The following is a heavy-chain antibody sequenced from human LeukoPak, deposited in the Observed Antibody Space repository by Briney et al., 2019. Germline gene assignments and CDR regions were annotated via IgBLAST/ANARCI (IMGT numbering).Heavy chain of an antibody. CDR3: AGVLFDGYTRDS. D-gene: IGHD5-18*01. CDR1: GLTLKNSE. J-gene: IGHJ4*02. Sequence: GGSLRLSRGACGLTLKNSEVDSVRRAPGKGLEWVSYISSSGTTIYYADSVKGRFTISRDNAKNSLYLQMNRLRAGDTAVYYCAGVLFDGYTRDSWGQGTLVTVSS. CDR2: ISSSGTTI. V-gene: IGHV3-48*03.